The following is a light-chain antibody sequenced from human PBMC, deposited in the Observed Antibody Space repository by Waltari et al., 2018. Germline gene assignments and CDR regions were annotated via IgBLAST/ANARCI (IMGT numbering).Light chain of an antibody. V-gene: IGLV1-44*01. CDR1: TSNIGSNV. J-gene: IGLJ3*02. CDR3: AAWDDSLHGHWV. CDR2: RSD. Sequence: QSVLTQPPSASGTPGQRVTISCSGSTSNIGSNVVNWYQQFPGKAPKLLIYRSDQRPSGVPDRFSGSKSGTSASLAISGLQSEDEADDYWAAWDDSLHGHWVFGGGTKVTVL.